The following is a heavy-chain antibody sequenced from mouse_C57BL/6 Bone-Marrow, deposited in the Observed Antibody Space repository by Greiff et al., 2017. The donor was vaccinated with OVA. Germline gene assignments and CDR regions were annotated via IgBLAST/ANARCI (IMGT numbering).Heavy chain of an antibody. J-gene: IGHJ1*03. CDR1: GYTFTSYG. Sequence: QVQLKESGAELARPGASVKLSCKASGYTFTSYGISWVKQRTGQGLEWIGEIYPRSGNTYYNEKFKGKATLTADKSSSTAYMELRSLTSEDSAVYFCARGDYIYYGNYWYFDVWGTGTTVTVSS. CDR2: IYPRSGNT. CDR3: ARGDYIYYGNYWYFDV. V-gene: IGHV1-81*01. D-gene: IGHD2-1*01.